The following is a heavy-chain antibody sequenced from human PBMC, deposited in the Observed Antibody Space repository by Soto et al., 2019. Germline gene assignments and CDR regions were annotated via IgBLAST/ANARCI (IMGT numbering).Heavy chain of an antibody. J-gene: IGHJ3*02. Sequence: QVQLQESGPGLVKPSETLSLTYTLSGASFTNYYWNWIRQPPGQGLEWIGYIYYSGSTNYNPSLKSRATISVDTPKNQFCRKLSSVTAADTALYYCARDPCQSCGICVDAFDIWGGGTMVTVSS. CDR3: ARDPCQSCGICVDAFDI. CDR1: GASFTNYY. V-gene: IGHV4-59*01. D-gene: IGHD2-15*01. CDR2: IYYSGST.